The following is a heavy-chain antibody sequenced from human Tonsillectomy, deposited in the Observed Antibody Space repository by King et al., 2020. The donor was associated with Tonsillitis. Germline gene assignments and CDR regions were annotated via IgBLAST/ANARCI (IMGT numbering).Heavy chain of an antibody. Sequence: QLQESGPGLVKPSETLSLTCTVSGGSISSSSYFWGWVRQPPGKGLQWIGTIYYTGSTYYNPSLKSRVTISVHTSKNQFSLKLSSVTASDTAVYYCASHRYVDYVLGGWYCEVWGRGTLVTVSS. V-gene: IGHV4-39*01. CDR1: GGSISSSSYF. CDR3: ASHRYVDYVLGGWYCEV. CDR2: IYYTGST. J-gene: IGHJ2*01. D-gene: IGHD4-17*01.